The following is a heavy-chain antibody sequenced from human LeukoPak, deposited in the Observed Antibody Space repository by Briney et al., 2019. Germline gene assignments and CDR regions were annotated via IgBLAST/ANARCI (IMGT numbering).Heavy chain of an antibody. CDR3: AKTMVRGGVRLYYYYGMDV. CDR2: ISGSGGST. J-gene: IGHJ6*02. Sequence: GGSLRLSCAVSGFTFSNYVMSWVRQAPGRGLEWVSAISGSGGSTYYADSVKGRFTISRDNSKNTLYLQMNSLRAEDTAVYYCAKTMVRGGVRLYYYYGMDVWGQGTTVTVSS. CDR1: GFTFSNYV. D-gene: IGHD3-10*01. V-gene: IGHV3-23*01.